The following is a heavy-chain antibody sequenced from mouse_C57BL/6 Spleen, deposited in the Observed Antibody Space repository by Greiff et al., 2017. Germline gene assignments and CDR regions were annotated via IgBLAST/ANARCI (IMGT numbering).Heavy chain of an antibody. D-gene: IGHD4-1*01. Sequence: EVHLVESGGGLVKPGGSLKLSCAASGFTFSSYAMSWVRQTPEKRLEWVATISDGGSYTYYPDNVKGRFTISRDNAKNNLYLQMSHLKSEDTAMYYCARDELRRGEYYFDYWGQGTTLTVSS. CDR3: ARDELRRGEYYFDY. V-gene: IGHV5-4*01. CDR1: GFTFSSYA. CDR2: ISDGGSYT. J-gene: IGHJ2*01.